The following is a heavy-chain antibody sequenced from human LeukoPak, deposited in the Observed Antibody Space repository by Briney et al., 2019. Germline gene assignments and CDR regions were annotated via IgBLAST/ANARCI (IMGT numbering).Heavy chain of an antibody. J-gene: IGHJ4*02. V-gene: IGHV3-21*01. CDR2: ISSSSSYI. D-gene: IGHD2-15*01. CDR1: GFTFSSYS. CDR3: ARDVSFPGTPRWVPGDY. Sequence: GGSLRLSCSASGFTFSSYSMNWVRQAPGKGLEWVSSISSSSSYIYYADSVKGRFTISRDNAKNSLYQQMNSLRAEDTAVYYCARDVSFPGTPRWVPGDYWGQGTLVTVSS.